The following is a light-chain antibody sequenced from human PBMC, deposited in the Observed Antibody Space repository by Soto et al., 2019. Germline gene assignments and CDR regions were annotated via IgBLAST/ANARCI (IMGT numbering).Light chain of an antibody. V-gene: IGKV3-15*01. CDR1: QSLGTN. J-gene: IGKJ2*01. CDR3: QQCNNWPT. Sequence: EIVMTQSPATLSVSPGERATLSCRASQSLGTNLAWYQQKPGQAPRLLIYGASTRATGTPARFSGGGSGTEFTLTISSVQSEDFARYDCQQCNNWPTFGQGTKLEIK. CDR2: GAS.